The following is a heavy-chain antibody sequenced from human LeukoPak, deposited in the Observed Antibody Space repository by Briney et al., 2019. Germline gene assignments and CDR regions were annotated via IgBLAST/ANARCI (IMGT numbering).Heavy chain of an antibody. D-gene: IGHD4-17*01. J-gene: IGHJ4*02. CDR1: GFTFSSYD. Sequence: GGSLRLSCAASGFTFSSYDMHWVRQATGKGLEWVSAIGTAGDPYYPGSVRGRFTISRENAKNSLYLQMNSLRAGDTAVYYCARALGSNGDYYFDYWGQGTLVTVSS. CDR3: ARALGSNGDYYFDY. V-gene: IGHV3-13*05. CDR2: IGTAGDP.